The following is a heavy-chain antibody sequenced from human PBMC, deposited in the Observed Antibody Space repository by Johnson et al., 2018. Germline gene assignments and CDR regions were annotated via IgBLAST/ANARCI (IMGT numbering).Heavy chain of an antibody. CDR2: IWFDGTDR. Sequence: QVQLVQSGGGVVQPGRSLRLSCAASGFTFSSFAMHWVRQAPGKGLEWVALIWFDGTDRYYADSVKGRFTISRDNSKNTLYLQMYSLRAEATAVYFCAIDPSAGSTYYYGMGVWGQGTTVTVSS. J-gene: IGHJ6*02. V-gene: IGHV3-33*01. CDR3: AIDPSAGSTYYYGMGV. CDR1: GFTFSSFA. D-gene: IGHD5-12*01.